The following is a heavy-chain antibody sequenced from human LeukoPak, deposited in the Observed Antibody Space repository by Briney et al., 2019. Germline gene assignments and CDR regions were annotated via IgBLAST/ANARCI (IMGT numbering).Heavy chain of an antibody. CDR1: GFTFSSYS. J-gene: IGHJ6*02. V-gene: IGHV3-21*01. D-gene: IGHD2-2*01. Sequence: GGSLRLSCAASGFTFSSYSMNWVRQAPGKGLEWVSSISSSSSYIYYADSVKGRFTISRDNAKNSLYLQMNSLRAEDTAVYYCARDKFYRSSTSCLAYYYYGMDVWGQGTTVTVSS. CDR2: ISSSSSYI. CDR3: ARDKFYRSSTSCLAYYYYGMDV.